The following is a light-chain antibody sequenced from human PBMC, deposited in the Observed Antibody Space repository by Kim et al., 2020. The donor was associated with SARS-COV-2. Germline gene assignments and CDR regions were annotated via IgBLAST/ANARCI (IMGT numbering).Light chain of an antibody. Sequence: AFVGDRVISSCRESQRISWLSWYQQKPGKAPKLLIAAASSLQSGVPSRISGSGSGTEFTLTISSLQPEDFATYYCIQADTFPLTFGGGTKVDIK. V-gene: IGKV1-12*01. CDR2: AAS. CDR1: QRISW. CDR3: IQADTFPLT. J-gene: IGKJ4*01.